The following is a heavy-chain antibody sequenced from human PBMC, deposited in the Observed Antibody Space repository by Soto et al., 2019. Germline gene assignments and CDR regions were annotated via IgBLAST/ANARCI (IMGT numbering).Heavy chain of an antibody. CDR3: SRNQTWFDP. J-gene: IGHJ5*02. CDR2: IYYSGST. D-gene: IGHD2-2*01. V-gene: IGHV4-59*01. Sequence: SETLSLTCTVSGGSISSYYWSWIRQPPGKGLEWIGYIYYSGSTNYNPSLKSRVTISVDTSKNQFSLKLSSVTAADTAVYYCSRNQTWFDPWGQGTLVTVSS. CDR1: GGSISSYY.